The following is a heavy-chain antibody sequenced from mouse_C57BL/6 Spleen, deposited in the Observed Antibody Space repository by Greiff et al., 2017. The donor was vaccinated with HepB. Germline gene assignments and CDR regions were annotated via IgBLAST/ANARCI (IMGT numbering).Heavy chain of an antibody. J-gene: IGHJ2*01. CDR3: ASAYYYGSSYAYYFAY. V-gene: IGHV14-2*01. D-gene: IGHD1-1*01. CDR1: GFNIKDYY. CDR2: IDPEGGET. Sequence: EVQLQQSGAELVKPGASVKLSCTASGFNIKDYYMHWVKQRTEQGLEWIGRIDPEGGETKYAPKFKGKATITADKASNTAYLQLSSLTSEDTAVYYCASAYYYGSSYAYYFAYWGQGTTLTVSS.